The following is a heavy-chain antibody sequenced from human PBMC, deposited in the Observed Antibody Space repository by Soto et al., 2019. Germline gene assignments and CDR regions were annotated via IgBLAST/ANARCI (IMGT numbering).Heavy chain of an antibody. CDR1: GGSISSSSYY. D-gene: IGHD6-13*01. V-gene: IGHV4-39*01. J-gene: IGHJ5*02. CDR3: ARSADPGYSSP. Sequence: QLQLQESGPGLVKPSETLSLTCTVSGGSISSSSYYWGWIRQPPGKGLEWIGSIYYSGSTYYNPSLKSRVTISVDTSKNQFSLKLSTVTAADTDVYYCARSADPGYSSPWGQGTLVTVSS. CDR2: IYYSGST.